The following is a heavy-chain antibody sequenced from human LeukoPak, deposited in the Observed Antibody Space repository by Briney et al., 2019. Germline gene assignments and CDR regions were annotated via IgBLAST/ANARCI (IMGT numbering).Heavy chain of an antibody. D-gene: IGHD2-2*01. Sequence: TGGSLRLSCAASGFIFSDYSMTWVRQTPERGLEWVSIIGRGGGYIHYADSVKGRFTISRDNAKNSLYLQMSSLRAEDTAVYYCARRPDCSGTDCYGMDVWGQGTTVTVSS. V-gene: IGHV3-21*01. CDR2: IGRGGGYI. CDR3: ARRPDCSGTDCYGMDV. CDR1: GFIFSDYS. J-gene: IGHJ6*02.